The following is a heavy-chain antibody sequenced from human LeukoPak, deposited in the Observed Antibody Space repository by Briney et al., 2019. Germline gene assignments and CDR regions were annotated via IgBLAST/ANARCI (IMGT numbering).Heavy chain of an antibody. CDR1: GYSFTSYW. CDR2: IYPGDSDT. J-gene: IGHJ5*02. Sequence: GESLKISCKGSGYSFTSYWIGWVRQMPGKGLEWMGIIYPGDSDTRYSPSFQGQVTISADKSISTAYLQWSSLKASDTAMYYCARGGGEYYGSGSYSKFDPWGQGTLVTVSS. CDR3: ARGGGEYYGSGSYSKFDP. V-gene: IGHV5-51*01. D-gene: IGHD3-10*01.